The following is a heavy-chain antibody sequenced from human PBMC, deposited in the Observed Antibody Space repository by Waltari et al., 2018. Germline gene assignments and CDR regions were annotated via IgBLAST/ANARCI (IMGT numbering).Heavy chain of an antibody. CDR2: INDSGST. CDR3: ARPQVYLYGSGSRHFGMDV. J-gene: IGHJ6*02. Sequence: QVQLQQWGAGLLKASETLSLTCAVYGGSVSGYYWSWIRQRPGQGLEWSGGINDSGSTNYNPSLKSRVTMSVDTSKNQFSLKVWSLTAADTAVYYCARPQVYLYGSGSRHFGMDVWGQGTTVTVSS. CDR1: GGSVSGYY. D-gene: IGHD3-10*01. V-gene: IGHV4-34*01.